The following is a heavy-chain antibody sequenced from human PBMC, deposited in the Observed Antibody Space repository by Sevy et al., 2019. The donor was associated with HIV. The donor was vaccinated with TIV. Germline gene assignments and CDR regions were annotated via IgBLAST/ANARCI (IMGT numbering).Heavy chain of an antibody. CDR3: NGGASSGWYEDY. D-gene: IGHD6-19*01. V-gene: IGHV4-39*01. Sequence: SETLSLTCTVSGGSISSSDYYWGWIRQPPGKGLEWIGVIYYSGKSYYNPSRKSRVTISVDTSKNQFSLKRSSVAAADTAVYYCNGGASSGWYEDYWGQGTLVTVSS. CDR2: IYYSGKS. CDR1: GGSISSSDYY. J-gene: IGHJ4*02.